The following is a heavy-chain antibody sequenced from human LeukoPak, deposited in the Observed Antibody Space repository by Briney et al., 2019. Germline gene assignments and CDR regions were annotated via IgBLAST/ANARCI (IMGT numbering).Heavy chain of an antibody. V-gene: IGHV4-34*01. CDR1: GGSFSGYY. CDR2: INHSGST. J-gene: IGHJ6*02. D-gene: IGHD2-2*01. CDR3: ARGLGYCSSTSCPTGNYYYYYGMDV. Sequence: SETLSPTCAVYGGSFSGYYWSWIRQPPGKGLEWIGEINHSGSTNYNPSLKSRVTISVDTSKNQFSLKLSSVTAADTAVYYCARGLGYCSSTSCPTGNYYYYYGMDVWGQGTTVTVSS.